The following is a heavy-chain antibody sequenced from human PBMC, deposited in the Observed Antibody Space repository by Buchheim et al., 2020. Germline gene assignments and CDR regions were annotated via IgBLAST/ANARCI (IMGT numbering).Heavy chain of an antibody. V-gene: IGHV3-23*01. CDR1: GFTFTTSG. J-gene: IGHJ4*02. CDR2: ITVSGTT. D-gene: IGHD2-2*01. CDR3: AKVAYCTITSCPLARLDY. Sequence: EVQLLESGGGLVQPGGSLRLSCAASGFTFTTSGMNWVRQAPGKGLEWVSGITVSGTTYYADSVKGRFTISRDNSKSTLNLQMNNLRADDTAVYYCAKVAYCTITSCPLARLDYWGQGTL.